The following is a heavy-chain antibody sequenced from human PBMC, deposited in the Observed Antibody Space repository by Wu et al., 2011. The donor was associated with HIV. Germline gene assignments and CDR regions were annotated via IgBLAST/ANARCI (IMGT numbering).Heavy chain of an antibody. J-gene: IGHJ4*02. CDR3: AGEVGATSGLDY. D-gene: IGHD1-26*01. V-gene: IGHV1-2*02. Sequence: QVQLVQSGAEVRKPGASVKVSCEASGYSFTGYFMHWVRQAPGQGLEWMGWINSNSGGTIYAQKFQGRVTMTRDASISTAYMELSRLRSDDTAVYHCAGEVGATSGLDYWGQGTLVTVSS. CDR1: GYSFTGYF. CDR2: INSNSGGT.